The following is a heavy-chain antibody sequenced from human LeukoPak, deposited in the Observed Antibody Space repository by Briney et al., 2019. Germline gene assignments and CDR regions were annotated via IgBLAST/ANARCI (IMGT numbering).Heavy chain of an antibody. CDR1: GFTFSDYY. J-gene: IGHJ4*02. D-gene: IGHD5-12*01. CDR2: MSGSGSDI. CDR3: ARDIVAPGLFFDS. V-gene: IGHV3-11*04. Sequence: GGSLRLSCAASGFTFSDYYMGWIRQAPGKGLECVSYMSGSGSDIYYADSVKGRFTISRDNDRNSLYLQMNSLRAEDTAVYYCARDIVAPGLFFDSWGQGTLVTVSS.